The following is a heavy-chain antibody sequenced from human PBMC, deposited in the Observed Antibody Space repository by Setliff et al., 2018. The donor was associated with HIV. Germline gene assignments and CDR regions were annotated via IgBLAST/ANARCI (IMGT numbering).Heavy chain of an antibody. V-gene: IGHV1-18*01. J-gene: IGHJ5*02. Sequence: ASVKVSCKASGYTFISYGISWVRQAPGQGLEWMGWISPYNGHTNYAQKVQGRVTTTRDTFTSTAYMELRSLRSDDTAVYYCARDAARRAAADTPVWFDPWGQGTLVTVSS. CDR1: GYTFISYG. CDR2: ISPYNGHT. CDR3: ARDAARRAAADTPVWFDP. D-gene: IGHD6-13*01.